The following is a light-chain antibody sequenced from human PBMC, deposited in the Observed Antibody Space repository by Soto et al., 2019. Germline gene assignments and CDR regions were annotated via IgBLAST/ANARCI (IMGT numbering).Light chain of an antibody. Sequence: QSPATLSLSPGERATLSCRASQSVSSYLAWYQQKPGQAPRLLIYDASNRATGIPARFSGSGSGTDFTLTISSLEPEDFAVYYCQQRSNWPVTFGQGTRLEIK. V-gene: IGKV3-11*01. CDR1: QSVSSY. CDR2: DAS. J-gene: IGKJ5*01. CDR3: QQRSNWPVT.